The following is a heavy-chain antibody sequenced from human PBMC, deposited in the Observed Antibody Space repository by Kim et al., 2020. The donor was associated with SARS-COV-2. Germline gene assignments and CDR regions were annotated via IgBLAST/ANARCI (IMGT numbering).Heavy chain of an antibody. D-gene: IGHD3-22*01. CDR1: GFTFSSYA. V-gene: IGHV3-64*01. CDR3: ARVSSMIVVDQLDY. CDR2: ISSNGGST. J-gene: IGHJ4*02. Sequence: GGSLRLSCAASGFTFSSYAMHWVRQAPGKGLEYVSAISSNGGSTYYANSVKGRFTIARDNSKNTLYLQMGSLRAEDMAVYYCARVSSMIVVDQLDYWGQGTLVTVSS.